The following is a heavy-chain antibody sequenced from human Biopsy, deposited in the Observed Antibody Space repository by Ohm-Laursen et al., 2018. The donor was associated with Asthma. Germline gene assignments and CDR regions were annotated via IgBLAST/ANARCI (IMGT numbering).Heavy chain of an antibody. V-gene: IGHV1-69*11. CDR3: ARGYSGSDRIVYYYSGLEV. Sequence: SVKVSCKASGDSFSNYAISWVRQAPGQGLEWMGWLIPVLGTPDHAQMFEGRVTITADESTSTAYMELSSLSSEDTAVYYCARGYSGSDRIVYYYSGLEVWGQGTTVTVSS. D-gene: IGHD5-12*01. J-gene: IGHJ6*02. CDR2: LIPVLGTP. CDR1: GDSFSNYA.